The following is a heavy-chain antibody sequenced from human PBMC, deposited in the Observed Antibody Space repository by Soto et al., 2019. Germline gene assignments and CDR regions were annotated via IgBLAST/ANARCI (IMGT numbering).Heavy chain of an antibody. D-gene: IGHD6-13*01. J-gene: IGHJ6*03. CDR2: ISWNSGSI. CDR3: AKEGTAAGTTPDYYYYYMDV. Sequence: ESGGGLVQPGRSLRLSCAASGFTFDDYAMHWVRQAPGKGLEWVSGISWNSGSIGYADSVKGRFTISRDNAKNSLYLQMNSLRAEDTALYYWAKEGTAAGTTPDYYYYYMDVWGKGTTVTVSS. V-gene: IGHV3-9*01. CDR1: GFTFDDYA.